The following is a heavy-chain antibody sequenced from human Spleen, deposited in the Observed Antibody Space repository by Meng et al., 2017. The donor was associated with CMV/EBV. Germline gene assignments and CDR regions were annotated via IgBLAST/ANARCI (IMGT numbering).Heavy chain of an antibody. CDR1: GFTFSSYA. V-gene: IGHV3-30*04. D-gene: IGHD4-11*01. CDR3: ARDTGATVTTWFLRESHYYYYYGMDV. Sequence: GESLKISCAASGFTFSSYAMHWVRQAPGKGLEWVAVISKDGGHKYYADSVKGRFTISRDNSKNTLYLQMNSLRPEDAAVYYCARDTGATVTTWFLRESHYYYYYGMDVWGQGTTVTVSS. CDR2: ISKDGGHK. J-gene: IGHJ6*02.